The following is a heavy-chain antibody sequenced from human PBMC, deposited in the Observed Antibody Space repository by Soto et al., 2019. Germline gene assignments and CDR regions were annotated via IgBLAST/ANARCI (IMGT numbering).Heavy chain of an antibody. D-gene: IGHD2-21*02. V-gene: IGHV3-48*02. CDR2: ISSSSDKT. Sequence: LVESGGDLVYPGGFLRLSCVGSGFSFSDYSMNWVRQAPGKGLQWVSYISSSSDKTYYADSVKGRFTVSRDNAKNALFLQMNSLRDDDTATYFCARLPKGSLVTAWGQGTRVTVSS. CDR3: ARLPKGSLVTA. J-gene: IGHJ4*02. CDR1: GFSFSDYS.